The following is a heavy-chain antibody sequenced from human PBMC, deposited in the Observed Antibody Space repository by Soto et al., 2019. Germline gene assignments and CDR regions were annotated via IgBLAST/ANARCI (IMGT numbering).Heavy chain of an antibody. CDR1: GYTFTDYY. CDR2: INPHSGDT. CDR3: ATNGGFPTGVITSLDY. D-gene: IGHD2-2*01. V-gene: IGHV1-2*02. Sequence: QVQLVQSGAEVKKPGASVKVSCKASGYTFTDYYMHWVRQAPGQGLEWMGWINPHSGDTNYVQNFQGRVTMTRDTSTRTAYMELSRLRTDDTAVYYCATNGGFPTGVITSLDYWGQGTLVTVSS. J-gene: IGHJ4*02.